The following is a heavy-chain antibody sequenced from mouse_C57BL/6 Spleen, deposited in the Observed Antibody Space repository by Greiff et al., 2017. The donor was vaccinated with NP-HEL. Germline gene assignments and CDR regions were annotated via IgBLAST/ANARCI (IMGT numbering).Heavy chain of an antibody. CDR3: ARLDGYGRYFDY. CDR2: ISSGSSTI. J-gene: IGHJ2*01. Sequence: EVHLVESGGGLVKPGGSLKLSCAASGFTFSDYGMHWVRQAPEQGLEWVAYISSGSSTIYYADTVKGRFTISRDNAKNTLFLQMTSLRSEDTAMYYCARLDGYGRYFDYWGQGTTLTVSS. D-gene: IGHD2-2*01. V-gene: IGHV5-17*01. CDR1: GFTFSDYG.